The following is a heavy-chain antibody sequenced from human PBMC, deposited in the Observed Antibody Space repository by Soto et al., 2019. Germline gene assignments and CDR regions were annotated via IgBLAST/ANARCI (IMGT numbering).Heavy chain of an antibody. CDR3: ARDKDREQLGGNYYYTLDV. D-gene: IGHD1-1*01. J-gene: IGHJ6*02. CDR1: GDTFDTFA. Sequence: QVQLVQSGAEVVKPGSSVKVSCKASGDTFDTFAISWVRQAPGQGLEWMGGTIPIFRTPDYGQKFKGRVTXTXYXXTSTGYMELSSLRSEDTAVYYWARDKDREQLGGNYYYTLDVWGQGTTVTVSS. CDR2: TIPIFRTP. V-gene: IGHV1-69*05.